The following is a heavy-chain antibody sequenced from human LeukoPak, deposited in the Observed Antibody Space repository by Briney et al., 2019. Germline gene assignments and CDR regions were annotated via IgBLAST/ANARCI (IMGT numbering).Heavy chain of an antibody. CDR2: LSSDGSNE. CDR3: ARNNGMDV. J-gene: IGHJ6*02. Sequence: GGSLRLSCATSGFTFSNYAMNWVRQAPGKGLEWVAILSSDGSNEYYADSVKGRFTISKDNAKNSLYLQMNSLRAEDTALYHCARNNGMDVWGQGTTVIVSS. CDR1: GFTFSNYA. V-gene: IGHV3-30-3*01.